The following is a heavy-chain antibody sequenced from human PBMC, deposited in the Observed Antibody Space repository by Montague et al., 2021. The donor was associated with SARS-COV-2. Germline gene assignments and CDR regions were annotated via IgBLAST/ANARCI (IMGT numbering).Heavy chain of an antibody. CDR3: ARARQDVVVPALGLGAYDYYCYSDY. CDR2: IYHSGST. V-gene: IGHV4-34*01. CDR1: GGSFSGYY. D-gene: IGHD2-2*01. J-gene: IGHJ4*02. Sequence: SETLSLTCAVYGGSFSGYYWSWIRQPPGEGLEWIGEIYHSGSTNYNPSLKSRVTISVDTSKNQFSLKLSFVTAADSAVYYCARARQDVVVPALGLGAYDYYCYSDYWGKGTMVTVSS.